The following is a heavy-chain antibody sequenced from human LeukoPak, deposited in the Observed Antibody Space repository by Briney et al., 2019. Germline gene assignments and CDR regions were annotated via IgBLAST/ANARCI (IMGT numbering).Heavy chain of an antibody. D-gene: IGHD6-19*01. CDR1: GYTFTSYG. V-gene: IGHV1-18*01. CDR2: ISAYNGNT. CDR3: ARDREWLGSRLGWFDP. J-gene: IGHJ5*02. Sequence: GASVKVSCKASGYTFTSYGISWVRQAPGQGLEWMGWISAYNGNTNYARKLQGRVTMTTDTSTSTAYMELRSLRSDDTAVYYCARDREWLGSRLGWFDPWGQGTLVTVSS.